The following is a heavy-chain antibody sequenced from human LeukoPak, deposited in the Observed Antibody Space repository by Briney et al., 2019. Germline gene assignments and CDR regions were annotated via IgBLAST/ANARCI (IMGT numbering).Heavy chain of an antibody. V-gene: IGHV6-1*01. CDR2: TYYRSKWYN. CDR1: GDSVSSNSAA. J-gene: IGHJ3*02. Sequence: SQTLSLTCAISGDSVSSNSAAWNWIRQSPSRGLEWLGRTYYRSKWYNDYAVSVKSRITINPDTSKKQFSLQLNSVTPEDTAVYYCASYYDILTGYFPWAFDIWGQGTMVTVSS. CDR3: ASYYDILTGYFPWAFDI. D-gene: IGHD3-9*01.